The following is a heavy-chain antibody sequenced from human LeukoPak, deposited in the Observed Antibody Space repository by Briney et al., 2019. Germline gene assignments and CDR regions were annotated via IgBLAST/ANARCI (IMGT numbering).Heavy chain of an antibody. V-gene: IGHV3-23*01. D-gene: IGHD3-10*01. Sequence: AGGSLRLSCAASGFTFSIYGMSWVRQAPGKGLEWVSAISGSGGSTYYADSVKGRFTISRDNAKNSLYLQMNSLRAEDTAVYYCARSELGYNYHYMDVWGKGTTVTISS. J-gene: IGHJ6*03. CDR1: GFTFSIYG. CDR2: ISGSGGST. CDR3: ARSELGYNYHYMDV.